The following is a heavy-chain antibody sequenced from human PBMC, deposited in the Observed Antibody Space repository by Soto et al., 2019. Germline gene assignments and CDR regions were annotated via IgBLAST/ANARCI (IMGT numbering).Heavy chain of an antibody. Sequence: SETLSLTCTVSGGSISSYYWSWIRQPPGKGLEWIGYIYYSGSTNYNPSLKSRVTISVDTSKNQFSLKLSSVTAADTAVYYCARAGPASSGWPYYFDYWGQGTLVTVSS. CDR3: ARAGPASSGWPYYFDY. J-gene: IGHJ4*02. D-gene: IGHD6-19*01. CDR1: GGSISSYY. CDR2: IYYSGST. V-gene: IGHV4-59*01.